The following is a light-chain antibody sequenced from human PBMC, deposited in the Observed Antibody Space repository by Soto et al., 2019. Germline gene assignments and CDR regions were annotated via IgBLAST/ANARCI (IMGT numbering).Light chain of an antibody. CDR2: DGS. J-gene: IGKJ4*01. Sequence: EIVLTQSPATRSLSPGERATLSCRASQSVSSYLAGYQQKPGQAPRLLIYDGSNRATGIPARFSGSGSRTHFTLTVSRLDPEDFAVYYCQQRSNWPLPFGGGTKVPI. V-gene: IGKV3-11*01. CDR3: QQRSNWPLP. CDR1: QSVSSY.